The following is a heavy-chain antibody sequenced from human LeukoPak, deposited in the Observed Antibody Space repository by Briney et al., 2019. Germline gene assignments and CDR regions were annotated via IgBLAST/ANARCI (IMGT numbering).Heavy chain of an antibody. V-gene: IGHV4-30-2*01. Sequence: SETLSLTCTVSGGSISSGGYSWSWIRQPPGKGLEWIGYIYHSGSTYYNPSLKSRVTISVDRSKNQFSLKLSSVTAADTAVYYCARVNYYGSGSYYNEGSRYFDYWGQGTLVTVSS. D-gene: IGHD3-10*01. CDR1: GGSISSGGYS. CDR2: IYHSGST. J-gene: IGHJ4*02. CDR3: ARVNYYGSGSYYNEGSRYFDY.